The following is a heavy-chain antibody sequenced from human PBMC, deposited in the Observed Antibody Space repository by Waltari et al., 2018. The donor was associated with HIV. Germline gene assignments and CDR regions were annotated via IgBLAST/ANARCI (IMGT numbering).Heavy chain of an antibody. V-gene: IGHV3-30*04. Sequence: QVQLVESGGGVVQPGRSLRLSCAASGFTFSSYAMHWVRQAPGKGLEWVAVISYDGSNKYYADSVKGRFTISRDNSKNTLYLQMNSLRAEDTAVYYCARDPDGYLYYFDYWGQGTLVTVSS. J-gene: IGHJ4*02. CDR2: ISYDGSNK. D-gene: IGHD5-12*01. CDR1: GFTFSSYA. CDR3: ARDPDGYLYYFDY.